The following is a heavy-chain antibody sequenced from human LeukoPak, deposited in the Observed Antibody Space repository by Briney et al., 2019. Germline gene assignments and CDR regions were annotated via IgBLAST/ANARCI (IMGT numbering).Heavy chain of an antibody. D-gene: IGHD3-3*01. V-gene: IGHV4-59*12. J-gene: IGHJ5*02. CDR2: LYSSGST. CDR1: GGSMSSYY. CDR3: ARARTPITIFGVVTLNWFDP. Sequence: PSETLSLTCTVSGGSMSSYYWSWIRQLPGKGLEWIGYLYSSGSTNYNPSLKSRVTISVDTSKNQFSLKLSSVTAADTAVYYCARARTPITIFGVVTLNWFDPWGQGTLVTVSS.